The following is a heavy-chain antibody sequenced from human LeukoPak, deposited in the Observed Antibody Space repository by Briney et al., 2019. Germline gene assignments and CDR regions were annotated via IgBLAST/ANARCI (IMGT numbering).Heavy chain of an antibody. CDR1: GYTFTSYD. Sequence: ASVKVSCKASGYTFTSYDINWVRQAAGQGLEWMGWINPNSGDTGYAQKFQGRVIMTRDTSTSTAYMQLSSLRSDDTAVYYCTREPDYKNVFDIWAKGTLPAVSS. CDR3: TREPDYKNVFDI. V-gene: IGHV1-8*01. D-gene: IGHD4/OR15-4a*01. CDR2: INPNSGDT. J-gene: IGHJ3*02.